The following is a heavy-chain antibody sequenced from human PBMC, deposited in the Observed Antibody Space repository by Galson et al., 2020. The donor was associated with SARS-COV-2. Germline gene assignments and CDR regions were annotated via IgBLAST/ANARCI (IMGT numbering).Heavy chain of an antibody. D-gene: IGHD5-12*01. CDR3: ATGGHIVASPNYCDY. J-gene: IGHJ4*02. CDR2: ISGSGGST. V-gene: IGHV3-23*01. CDR1: GFTFSSYA. Sequence: GGSLRLSCAASGFTFSSYAMSWVRQAPGKGLEWVSAISGSGGSTYYADSVKGRFTISRDNSKNTLYLQMNSLRAEDTAVYYCATGGHIVASPNYCDYWGQGTLVTVSS.